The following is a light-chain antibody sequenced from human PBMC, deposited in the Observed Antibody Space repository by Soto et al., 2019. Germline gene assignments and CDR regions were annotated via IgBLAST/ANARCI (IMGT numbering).Light chain of an antibody. CDR1: QSVSSSY. V-gene: IGKV3D-20*01. J-gene: IGKJ4*01. Sequence: EIVFTQSPATLSLSPGERATLSCGASQSVSSSYLAWYQQKPGLAPRLLIYDASSRASGIPDRFSGSGSGTDFTHTSSRMEPEDLGVDYCQQSGTPPLTFGGGTKVEIK. CDR3: QQSGTPPLT. CDR2: DAS.